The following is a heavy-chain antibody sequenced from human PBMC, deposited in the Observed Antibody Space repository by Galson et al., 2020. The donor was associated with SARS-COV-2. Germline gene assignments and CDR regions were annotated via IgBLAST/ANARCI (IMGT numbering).Heavy chain of an antibody. CDR2: VNSKAVGEIT. CDR3: TTGSPYSGRVFDN. V-gene: IGHV3-15*01. Sequence: GGSMNLSCAASGLTFSNAWTSWVRQAPGRGLEWVGRVNSKAVGEITDYAAPVNARFTVSRDDSKNTLYLQMNSLRTEDAGVYYCTTGSPYSGRVFDNWGQGTRVTFSS. D-gene: IGHD5-12*01. CDR1: GLTFSNAW. J-gene: IGHJ4*02.